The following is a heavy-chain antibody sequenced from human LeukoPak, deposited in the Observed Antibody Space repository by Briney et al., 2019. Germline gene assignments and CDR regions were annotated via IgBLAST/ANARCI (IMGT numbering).Heavy chain of an antibody. J-gene: IGHJ6*03. CDR1: GASISSSSYS. CDR3: AKGVTLPQTCHYYMDV. CDR2: ISYSESS. V-gene: IGHV4-39*07. D-gene: IGHD5-18*01. Sequence: SEPLSLTCTVSGASISSSSYSGASIRQPPGKGVEWIGSISYSESSYYNPSLKSRVTISVDTSKNQFSLKLSSVTAADTAVYNCAKGVTLPQTCHYYMDVWDKGTTVTVSS.